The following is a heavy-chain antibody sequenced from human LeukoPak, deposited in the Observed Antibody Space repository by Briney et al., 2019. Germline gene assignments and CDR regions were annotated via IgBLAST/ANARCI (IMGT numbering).Heavy chain of an antibody. CDR2: IYYSGST. D-gene: IGHD2-8*01. CDR1: GGSISSSSYY. J-gene: IGHJ6*03. CDR3: ARGILRDYMDV. Sequence: SETLSLTCTVSGGSISSSSYYWGWIRQPPGKGLEWIGSIYYSGSTYYNPSLKSRVTISVDTSKNQFSLKLSSVTAADTAVYYCARGILRDYMDVWGKGTTVTISS. V-gene: IGHV4-39*07.